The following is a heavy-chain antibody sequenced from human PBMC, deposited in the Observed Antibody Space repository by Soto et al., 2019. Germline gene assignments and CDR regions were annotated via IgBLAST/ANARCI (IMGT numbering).Heavy chain of an antibody. CDR1: GASIGSGGW. Sequence: QVHLQESGPGLVKPSETLSLTCAVSGASIGSGGWWSWVRQPPGKGLEWIAEIFHDGNSYYSPSLKSRVTIAVDKSQNQFSLNVYSVTAADTAVYYCARHEGWTGPDQWGQGTLVTVSS. V-gene: IGHV4-4*02. J-gene: IGHJ5*02. CDR3: ARHEGWTGPDQ. CDR2: IFHDGNS. D-gene: IGHD2-8*02.